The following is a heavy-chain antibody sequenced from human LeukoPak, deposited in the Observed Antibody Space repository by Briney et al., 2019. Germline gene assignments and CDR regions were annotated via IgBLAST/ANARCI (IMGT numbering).Heavy chain of an antibody. V-gene: IGHV3-21*01. CDR3: ARDTAMVPYFDY. J-gene: IGHJ4*02. CDR2: ISSSSSYI. Sequence: GGSLRLSCAASGFTFSSYSMNWVRQAPGKGLEWVLSISSSSSYIYYADSVKGRFTISRDNAKNSLYLQMNSLRAEDTAVYYCARDTAMVPYFDYWGQGTLVTVSS. CDR1: GFTFSSYS. D-gene: IGHD5-18*01.